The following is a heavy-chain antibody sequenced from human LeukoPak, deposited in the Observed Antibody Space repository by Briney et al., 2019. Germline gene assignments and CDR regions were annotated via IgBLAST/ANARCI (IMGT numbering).Heavy chain of an antibody. CDR2: ISAYNGNT. CDR1: GYTFTSYG. V-gene: IGHV1-18*01. Sequence: ASVKVSCKASGYTFTSYGISWVRQAPGQGLEWMGWISAYNGNTNYAQKLQGRATMTTDTSTSTAYMELRSLRSDDTAVYYCARENNYYDSSGYYYGGDWFDPWGQGTLVTVSS. J-gene: IGHJ5*02. CDR3: ARENNYYDSSGYYYGGDWFDP. D-gene: IGHD3-22*01.